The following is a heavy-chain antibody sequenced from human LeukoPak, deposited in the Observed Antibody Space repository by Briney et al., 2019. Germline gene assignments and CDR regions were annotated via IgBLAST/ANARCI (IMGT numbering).Heavy chain of an antibody. CDR3: ARDPARVYYFDY. Sequence: ASVKVSCRESGYTFTSYYMHWVRQAPGQGLEWMGIINPSGGSTSYAQKFQGRVTMTRDTSTSTVYMELSSLRSEDTAVYYCARDPARVYYFDYWGQGTLVTVSS. J-gene: IGHJ4*02. CDR2: INPSGGST. V-gene: IGHV1-46*01. CDR1: GYTFTSYY. D-gene: IGHD3-10*01.